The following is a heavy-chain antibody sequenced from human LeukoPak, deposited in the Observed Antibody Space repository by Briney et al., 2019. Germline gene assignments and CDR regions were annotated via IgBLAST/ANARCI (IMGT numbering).Heavy chain of an antibody. D-gene: IGHD4-17*01. CDR1: GYTLTELY. CDR2: FDPEDGDT. Sequence: ASVKVSCKVSGYTLTELYMHWVRQAPGKGLDWMGGFDPEDGDTIYAQKFQGRVTMTEDTSTDTAYMELSSLRSEDTAVYYCATTTPCYYYGMDVWGQGTTVTVSS. V-gene: IGHV1-24*01. J-gene: IGHJ6*02. CDR3: ATTTPCYYYGMDV.